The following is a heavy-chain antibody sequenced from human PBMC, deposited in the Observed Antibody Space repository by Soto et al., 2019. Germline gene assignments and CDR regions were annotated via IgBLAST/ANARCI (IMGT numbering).Heavy chain of an antibody. CDR2: INPSGGSA. J-gene: IGHJ4*02. V-gene: IGHV1-46*01. CDR3: ARDQIAGATLGRFEY. Sequence: QEQLVQSGAEVRKPGASVKVSCKASGYTFTRYYMHWVRQAPGQGLEWMGIINPSGGSASYAQKFQGRVTMTRDTSTSTVYMELSSLTPEDTAVYYCARDQIAGATLGRFEYWGQGTLVTVSS. D-gene: IGHD1-26*01. CDR1: GYTFTRYY.